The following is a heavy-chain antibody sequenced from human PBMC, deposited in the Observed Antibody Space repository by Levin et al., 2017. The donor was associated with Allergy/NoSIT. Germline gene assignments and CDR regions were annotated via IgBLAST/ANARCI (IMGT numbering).Heavy chain of an antibody. J-gene: IGHJ4*02. V-gene: IGHV4-34*01. CDR2: INPSGNA. Sequence: TSETLSLTCAVNGGSFSGYSWNWIRQPPGKGLEWIGEINPSGNANYSPSLKSRVTMSIDTSKKHFSLNLTSVTAADTAVYYCARGRAFNHWGQGTLVTVSS. CDR1: GGSFSGYS. CDR3: ARGRAFNH.